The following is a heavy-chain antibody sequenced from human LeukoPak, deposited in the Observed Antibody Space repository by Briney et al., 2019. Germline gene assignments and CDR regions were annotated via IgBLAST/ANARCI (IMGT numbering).Heavy chain of an antibody. CDR1: GYTFTGYY. CDR2: INPNSGGT. V-gene: IGHV1-2*02. J-gene: IGHJ4*02. Sequence: ASVKVSCKASGYTFTGYYMHWVQQAPGQGLEWMGWINPNSGGTNYAQKFQGRVTMTRDTSISTAYMELSRLRSDDTAVYYCAIVVYGDYYFDYWGQGTLVTVSS. CDR3: AIVVYGDYYFDY. D-gene: IGHD4-17*01.